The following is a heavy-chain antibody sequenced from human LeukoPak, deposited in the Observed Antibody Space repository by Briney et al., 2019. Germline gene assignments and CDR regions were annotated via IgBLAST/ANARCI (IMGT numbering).Heavy chain of an antibody. CDR1: GFTFSTYA. D-gene: IGHD3-22*01. CDR2: IKSDGRT. J-gene: IGHJ4*02. Sequence: GGSLRLSCAASGFTFSTYAMSWVRQAPGKGLEWVSLIKSDGRTYYADPVKGRFTISRDNSRNTLYLQMNSLRAEDTAVYYCASVPFSSGFHYWGQGTLVTVSS. V-gene: IGHV3-53*01. CDR3: ASVPFSSGFHY.